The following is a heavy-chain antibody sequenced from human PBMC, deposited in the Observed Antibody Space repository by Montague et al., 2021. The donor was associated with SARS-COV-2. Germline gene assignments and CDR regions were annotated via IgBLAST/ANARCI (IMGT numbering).Heavy chain of an antibody. D-gene: IGHD2-21*01. CDR3: AGSVVIVAPNYFDY. CDR1: GGSTSSSFYY. V-gene: IGHV4-39*01. J-gene: IGHJ4*02. Sequence: SETLSLTCNVSGGSTSSSFYYWGWIRRPPGKGLEWIGSFYYSGITYYNPSLKSRVTISVDTSKNQFSLKLSSVTAADTAVYYCAGSVVIVAPNYFDYWGQGTLVTVSS. CDR2: FYYSGIT.